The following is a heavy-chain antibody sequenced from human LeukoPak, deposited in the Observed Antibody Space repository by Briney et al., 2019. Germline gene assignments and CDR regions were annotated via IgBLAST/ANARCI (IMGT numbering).Heavy chain of an antibody. V-gene: IGHV4-4*07. CDR3: ARHGYTASHFFLDY. D-gene: IGHD5-18*01. CDR2: IYTTGRA. J-gene: IGHJ4*02. CDR1: ADSINSYY. Sequence: SETLSLTCTVSADSINSYYWGWVRQPAGRGLEWIGRIYTTGRADYDPPLQSRVTMSVDTSQKQFSLNLRSVTAADTAFYFCARHGYTASHFFLDYWSQGTLVTVSS.